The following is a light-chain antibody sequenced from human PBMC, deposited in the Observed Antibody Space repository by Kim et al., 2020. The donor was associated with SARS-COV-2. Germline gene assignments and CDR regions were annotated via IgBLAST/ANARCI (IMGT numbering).Light chain of an antibody. J-gene: IGLJ2*01. CDR1: PGPVTSSHY. CDR3: MLSYSGDVV. V-gene: IGLV7-46*01. Sequence: PGGTVTLTCGSSPGPVTSSHYAYWFQQKPGQAPRTLIYYTGNKHSWTPDRFSGSLLGGKAALTLSGAQPEDEADYYCMLSYSGDVVFGGGTQLTVL. CDR2: YTG.